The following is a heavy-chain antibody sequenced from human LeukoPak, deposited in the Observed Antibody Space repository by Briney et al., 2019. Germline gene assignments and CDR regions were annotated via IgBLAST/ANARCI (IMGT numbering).Heavy chain of an antibody. CDR2: INPNSGST. CDR3: ARGPNGDYWFDP. Sequence: ASVKVSCKASGYTFTGYYMHWVRQATGQGLEWMGWINPNSGSTNYAQKFQGRVTMTRDTSISTAYMELSRLRSEDTAVYYCARGPNGDYWFDPWGQGTLVTVSS. J-gene: IGHJ5*02. V-gene: IGHV1-2*02. D-gene: IGHD4-17*01. CDR1: GYTFTGYY.